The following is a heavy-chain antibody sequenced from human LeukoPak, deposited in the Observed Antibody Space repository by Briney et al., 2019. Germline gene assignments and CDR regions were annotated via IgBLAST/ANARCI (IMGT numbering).Heavy chain of an antibody. CDR3: ASDVGYYMDV. J-gene: IGHJ6*03. Sequence: SETLSLTCAVYGGSFSSYYWRWIRQASGKGLQWVGYIYYIGITSYNPSLKSRVTISVDTSKNQFSLKLSSVTAADTAVYYCASDVGYYMDVWGKGTTVSISS. V-gene: IGHV4-59*01. CDR1: GGSFSSYY. CDR2: IYYIGIT.